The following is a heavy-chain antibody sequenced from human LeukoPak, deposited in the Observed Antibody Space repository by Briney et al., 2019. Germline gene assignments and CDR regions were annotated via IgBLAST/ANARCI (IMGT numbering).Heavy chain of an antibody. CDR1: GFTFSTSA. CDR2: IRDKPNSYAT. J-gene: IGHJ5*02. V-gene: IGHV3-73*01. CDR3: AKAEYSSSWNWFDP. D-gene: IGHD6-13*01. Sequence: PGGSLRLSCAASGFTFSTSAMHWVRQTSGKGLEWVGHIRDKPNSYATAYGASSEGRFTISRDNSKNTLYLQMNSLRAEDTAVYYCAKAEYSSSWNWFDPWGQGTLVTVSS.